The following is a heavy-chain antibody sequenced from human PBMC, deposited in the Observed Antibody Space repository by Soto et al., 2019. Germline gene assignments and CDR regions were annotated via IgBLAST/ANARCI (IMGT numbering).Heavy chain of an antibody. CDR3: ARDLWGYCGADCYPLDV. CDR2: MYNTGST. CDR1: GGSISSYY. J-gene: IGHJ6*02. D-gene: IGHD2-21*02. V-gene: IGHV4-59*01. Sequence: SETLSLTCTVSGGSISSYYWSWIRQPPGKGLEWIGYMYNTGSTIYNPSLKRRVTISVDTSKNQFSLKLNSVTAADTAVYYCARDLWGYCGADCYPLDVWGQGPMVTVS.